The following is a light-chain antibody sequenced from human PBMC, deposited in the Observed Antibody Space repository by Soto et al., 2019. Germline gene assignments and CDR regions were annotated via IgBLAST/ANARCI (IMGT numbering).Light chain of an antibody. CDR2: GAS. CDR3: QQRSNWPIT. Sequence: EIVMTQSPATLSVSPGERATLSCRASQSVSNNLAWYQHKPGQAPRLLIFGASTRATGIPARFSGSGSGTDFTLTISRLEPEDFAVYYCQQRSNWPITFGQGTRLEIK. J-gene: IGKJ5*01. CDR1: QSVSNN. V-gene: IGKV3-15*01.